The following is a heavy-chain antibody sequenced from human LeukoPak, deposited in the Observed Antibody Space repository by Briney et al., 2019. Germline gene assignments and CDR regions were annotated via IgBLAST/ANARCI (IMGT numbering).Heavy chain of an antibody. CDR2: IYYSGST. J-gene: IGHJ6*02. CDR3: ARDMVVPAATYYYYGMDV. V-gene: IGHV4-31*03. CDR1: GGSVSSGSYY. Sequence: SETLSLTCTVSGGSVSSGSYYWSWIRQHPGKGLEWIGYIYYSGSTYYNPSLKSRVTISVDTSKNQFSLKLSSVTAADTAVYYCARDMVVPAATYYYYGMDVWGQGTTVTVSS. D-gene: IGHD2-2*01.